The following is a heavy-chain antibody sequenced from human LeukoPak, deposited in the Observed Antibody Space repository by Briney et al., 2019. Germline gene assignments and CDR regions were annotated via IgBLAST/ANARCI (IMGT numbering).Heavy chain of an antibody. CDR1: GFTFTNYA. J-gene: IGHJ4*02. D-gene: IGHD5-12*01. V-gene: IGHV3-23*01. CDR2: LIGSSGST. CDR3: AKGAYDYIEIAYFDS. Sequence: PGGSLRLSCAASGFTFTNYAMNWVRQAPGKGLEWVSVLIGSSGSTDYADSVKGRFTISRDISMNTLFLQMNSLRAEDTAIYYCAKGAYDYIEIAYFDSWGQGTLVTVSS.